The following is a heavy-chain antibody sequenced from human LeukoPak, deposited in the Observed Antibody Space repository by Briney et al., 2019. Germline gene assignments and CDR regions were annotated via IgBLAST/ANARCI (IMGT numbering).Heavy chain of an antibody. Sequence: GGSLRLSCTASGFIFSIYNMNWVRQAPGKAVEWVSYISSSGSTIYYADSVRGRFTVPRDSAENSLYLQINNLRADAPAVYIGARSYGASDYWGQGTLVTVSS. CDR3: ARSYGASDY. CDR2: ISSSGSTI. J-gene: IGHJ4*02. V-gene: IGHV3-48*01. CDR1: GFIFSIYN. D-gene: IGHD4-17*01.